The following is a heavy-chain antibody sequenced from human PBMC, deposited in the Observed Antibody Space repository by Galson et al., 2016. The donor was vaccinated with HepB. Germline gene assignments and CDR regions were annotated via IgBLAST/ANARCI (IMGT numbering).Heavy chain of an antibody. CDR3: ARPDASNYYFDF. Sequence: SVKVSCKVSGGHFSNYALNWVRQAPGQGLEWMGGSISIFGPAYYAQKFQGAVTITADESTSTVYMELSSLRTEDTAVYFCARPDASNYYFDFWGQGTLVAVSS. J-gene: IGHJ4*02. V-gene: IGHV1-69*13. CDR2: SISIFGPA. D-gene: IGHD3-10*01. CDR1: GGHFSNYA.